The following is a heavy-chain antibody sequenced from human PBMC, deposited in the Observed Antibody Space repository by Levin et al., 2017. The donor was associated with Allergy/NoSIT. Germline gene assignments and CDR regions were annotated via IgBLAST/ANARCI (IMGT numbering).Heavy chain of an antibody. V-gene: IGHV3-33*01. Sequence: LSLTCEASGFTFSSSGMHWVRQAPGKGLEWVAVIWDDGYKKYYADSVKGRFTISRDNSKNTLYLQMNSLRAEDTAVYYCARVLRFYYYYYMDVWGKGTTVTVSS. CDR2: IWDDGYKK. CDR1: GFTFSSSG. J-gene: IGHJ6*03. D-gene: IGHD5-12*01. CDR3: ARVLRFYYYYYMDV.